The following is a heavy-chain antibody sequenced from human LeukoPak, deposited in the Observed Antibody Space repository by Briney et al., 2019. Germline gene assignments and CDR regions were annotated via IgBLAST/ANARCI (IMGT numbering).Heavy chain of an antibody. J-gene: IGHJ5*02. CDR1: GGSISSGGFY. CDR3: ARAINSAGDYDL. D-gene: IGHD4-17*01. V-gene: IGHV4-31*01. CDR2: IYYSGST. Sequence: SETLSLTCTVSGGSISSGGFYWGWIRQHPGKGLEWIGYIYYSGSTYYNPSLKSLVTISVDTSKNQFSLKLSSVTAADTAVYYCARAINSAGDYDLWGQGTLVTVSS.